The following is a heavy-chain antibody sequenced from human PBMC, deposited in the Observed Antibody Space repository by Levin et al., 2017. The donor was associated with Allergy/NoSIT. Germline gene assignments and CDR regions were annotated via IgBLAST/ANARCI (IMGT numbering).Heavy chain of an antibody. Sequence: GGSLRLSCAASGFTFDDYAMHWVRQAPGKGLEWVSGISWNSGSIGYADSVKGRFTISRDNAKNSLYLQMNSLRAEDTALYYCAKTGALNYGDYDWYFDRWGRGTLVTVSS. CDR3: AKTGALNYGDYDWYFDR. V-gene: IGHV3-9*01. CDR1: GFTFDDYA. CDR2: ISWNSGSI. J-gene: IGHJ2*01. D-gene: IGHD4-17*01.